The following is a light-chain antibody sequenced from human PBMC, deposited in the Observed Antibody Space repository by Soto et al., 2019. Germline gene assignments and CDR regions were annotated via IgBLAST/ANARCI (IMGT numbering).Light chain of an antibody. CDR3: SSYAGSI. J-gene: IGLJ2*01. CDR2: EVS. Sequence: QSALTQPPSASGSPGQSVTISCTGTSSDVGGYNYVSWYQQHPGKAPKLMIYEVSKRPSGVPDRFSGSKSGNTASLTVSGLQAEDEADYYCSSYAGSIFGGVTKLTVL. CDR1: SSDVGGYNY. V-gene: IGLV2-8*01.